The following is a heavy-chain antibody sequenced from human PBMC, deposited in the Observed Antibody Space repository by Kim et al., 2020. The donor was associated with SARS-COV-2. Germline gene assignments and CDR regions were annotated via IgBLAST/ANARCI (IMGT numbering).Heavy chain of an antibody. CDR3: ARLRGYTYAGDYFFDL. Sequence: ASVKGRFSISRDDSESSLYLQMESLKTEDTAVYYCARLRGYTYAGDYFFDLWGRGTLVSVSS. D-gene: IGHD5-18*01. J-gene: IGHJ2*01. V-gene: IGHV3-72*01.